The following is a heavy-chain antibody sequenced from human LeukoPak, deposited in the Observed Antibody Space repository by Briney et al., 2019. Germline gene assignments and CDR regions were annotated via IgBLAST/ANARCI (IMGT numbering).Heavy chain of an antibody. CDR2: IYYSGST. Sequence: SETLSITCTVSGGSISSYYWSWIRQPPGKGLEWIGYIYYSGSTNYNPSLKSRVTISVDTSKNQFSLKLSSVTAADTAVYYCARGGDSSGYYYPVFDYWGQGTLVTVSS. D-gene: IGHD3-22*01. V-gene: IGHV4-59*01. CDR1: GGSISSYY. CDR3: ARGGDSSGYYYPVFDY. J-gene: IGHJ4*02.